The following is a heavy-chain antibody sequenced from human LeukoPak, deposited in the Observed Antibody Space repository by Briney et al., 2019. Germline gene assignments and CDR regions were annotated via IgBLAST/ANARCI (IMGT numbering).Heavy chain of an antibody. CDR1: GFTFSSYS. J-gene: IGHJ5*02. V-gene: IGHV3-21*01. CDR3: ARDRGEYGVNWFDP. CDR2: ISSSSSYI. Sequence: PGGSLRPSCAASGFTFSSYSMNWVRQAPGKGLEWVSSISSSSSYIYYADSVKGRFTISRDNAKNSLYLQMNSLRAEDTAVYYCARDRGEYGVNWFDPWGQGTLVTVSS. D-gene: IGHD3-10*01.